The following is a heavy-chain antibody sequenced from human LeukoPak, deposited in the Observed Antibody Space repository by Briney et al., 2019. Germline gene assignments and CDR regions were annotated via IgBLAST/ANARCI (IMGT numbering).Heavy chain of an antibody. CDR1: GGTFSSYA. CDR2: IIPIFGTA. J-gene: IGHJ5*02. D-gene: IGHD3-10*01. CDR3: ARDCQYYGSGSKWFDP. Sequence: VASVKVSCKASGGTFSSYAISWVRQAPGQGLEWMGGIIPIFGTANYAQKFQGRVTITTDESTSTAYMELSSLRSEDTAVYYCARDCQYYGSGSKWFDPWGQGTLVTVSP. V-gene: IGHV1-69*05.